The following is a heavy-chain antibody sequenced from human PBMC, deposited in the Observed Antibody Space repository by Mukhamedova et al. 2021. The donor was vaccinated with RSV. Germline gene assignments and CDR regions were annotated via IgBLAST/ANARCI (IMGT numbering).Heavy chain of an antibody. CDR3: AKGARGWYFDY. CDR1: SYG. V-gene: IGHV3-30*18. J-gene: IGHJ4*02. D-gene: IGHD6-19*01. CDR2: ISYDGSNK. Sequence: SYGMHWVRQAPGKGLEWVAVISYDGSNKYYADSVKGRFTISRDNSKNTLYLQMKSLRAEDTAVYYCAKGARGWYFDYWGQGTLV.